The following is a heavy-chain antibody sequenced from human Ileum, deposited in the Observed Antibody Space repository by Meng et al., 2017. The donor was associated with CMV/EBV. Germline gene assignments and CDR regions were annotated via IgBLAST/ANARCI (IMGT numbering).Heavy chain of an antibody. D-gene: IGHD3-10*01. V-gene: IGHV3-30*02. Sequence: GESLKISCAAPEFIFNYYGMHWLRQAPGKGLEWLSFIDIDGTQRHNADIVWGRFIVSKDKSENTVFLEMNSLRVGDTAVYYCVGHQGRPRDGVRLVWGQGTQVTVSS. J-gene: IGHJ4*02. CDR3: VGHQGRPRDGVRLV. CDR1: EFIFNYYG. CDR2: IDIDGTQR.